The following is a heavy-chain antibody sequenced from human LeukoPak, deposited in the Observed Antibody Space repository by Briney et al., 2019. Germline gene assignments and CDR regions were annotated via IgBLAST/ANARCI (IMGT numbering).Heavy chain of an antibody. J-gene: IGHJ4*02. CDR1: GFNFANHA. V-gene: IGHV3-23*01. CDR3: VREDTPATANY. D-gene: IGHD2-21*02. CDR2: ISGGGDIT. Sequence: GGSLRLSCAASGFNFANHAMSWVRQTAGKGLEWVSAISGGGDITYYADSVKGRFTISRYNSKDTLFLQMHSLRPGDTAVYYCVREDTPATANYWGQGTLVTISS.